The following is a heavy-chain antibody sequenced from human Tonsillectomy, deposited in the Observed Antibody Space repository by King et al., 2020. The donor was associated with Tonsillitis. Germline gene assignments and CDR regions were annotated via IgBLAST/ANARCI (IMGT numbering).Heavy chain of an antibody. Sequence: VQLVESGGGLVQPGGSLKLSCIASGFTFRDYAMSWVRQAPGKGLEWVSVIYSAYGSTYYADSVKGRLTVATDISKNMLYLQMNSLNAEDTTVYYCAKALTASTYRDPSPKDYWGQGALVTVS. CDR2: IYSAYGST. CDR3: AKALTASTYRDPSPKDY. J-gene: IGHJ4*02. CDR1: GFTFRDYA. D-gene: IGHD4-17*01. V-gene: IGHV3-23*03.